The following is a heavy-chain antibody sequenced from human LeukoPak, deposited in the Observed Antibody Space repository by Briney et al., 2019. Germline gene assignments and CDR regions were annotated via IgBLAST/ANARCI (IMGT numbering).Heavy chain of an antibody. Sequence: PSETLSLTCTVSGGSISSYYWSWIRQPPGKGLESIGYIYYSGSTNYNPSLKSRVTISVDTSKNQFSLKLSSVTAADTAVYYCAREATTVTGNWFDPWGQGTLVTVSS. V-gene: IGHV4-59*01. D-gene: IGHD4-11*01. CDR2: IYYSGST. CDR3: AREATTVTGNWFDP. CDR1: GGSISSYY. J-gene: IGHJ5*02.